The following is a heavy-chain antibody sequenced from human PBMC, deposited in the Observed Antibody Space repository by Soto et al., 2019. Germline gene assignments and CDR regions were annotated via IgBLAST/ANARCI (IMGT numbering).Heavy chain of an antibody. CDR3: SRQIYDSDTGPNFQYYFDS. D-gene: IGHD3-22*01. Sequence: GESLKISCKGSGYSFAGYWITWVRQKPGKGLGWMGRIDPSDSQTYYSPSFRGHVTISATKSITTGFLQWSSLRASDTAMYYCSRQIYDSDTGPNFQYYFDSWGQGTPVTVSS. CDR1: GYSFAGYW. CDR2: IDPSDSQT. J-gene: IGHJ4*02. V-gene: IGHV5-10-1*01.